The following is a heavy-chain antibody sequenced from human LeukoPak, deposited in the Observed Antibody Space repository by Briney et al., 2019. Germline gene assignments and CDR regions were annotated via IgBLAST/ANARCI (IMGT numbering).Heavy chain of an antibody. CDR1: GFRFSSYW. CDR2: IKQDGSEK. Sequence: PGGSLRLSCAASGFRFSSYWMSWVRQAPGKGLEWVANIKQDGSEKYYVDSVKGRFTISRDNARNSLYLQMNSLRAQDTAVYYCVSDGHPFESWGQGTLVTVSS. J-gene: IGHJ5*01. CDR3: VSDGHPFES. V-gene: IGHV3-7*01.